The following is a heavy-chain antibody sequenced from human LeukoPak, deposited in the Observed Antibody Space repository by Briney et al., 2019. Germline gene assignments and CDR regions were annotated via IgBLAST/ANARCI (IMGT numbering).Heavy chain of an antibody. D-gene: IGHD5-18*01. Sequence: ASVTVSFTASGYTFTSYYMHWVRQAPGQGLEWMGIINPSGGSTSYAQKFQGRVTMTRDTSTSTVYMELSSLRSEDTAVYYCARSDTAMIIDYWGQGTLVTVSS. V-gene: IGHV1-46*01. CDR1: GYTFTSYY. CDR3: ARSDTAMIIDY. J-gene: IGHJ4*02. CDR2: INPSGGST.